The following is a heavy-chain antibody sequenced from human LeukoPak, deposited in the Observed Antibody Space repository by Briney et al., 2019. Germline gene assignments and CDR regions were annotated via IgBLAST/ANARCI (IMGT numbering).Heavy chain of an antibody. Sequence: SETLSLTCAVYGGSFSGYYWSWIRQPPGKGLEWIGEINHSGSTNYNPSLKSRVTISVDTSKNQFSLKLSSVTAADTAVYYCARLSTRGYAHNWFDPWGQRTLVTVSS. D-gene: IGHD3-16*01. CDR3: ARLSTRGYAHNWFDP. CDR1: GGSFSGYY. V-gene: IGHV4-34*01. J-gene: IGHJ5*02. CDR2: INHSGST.